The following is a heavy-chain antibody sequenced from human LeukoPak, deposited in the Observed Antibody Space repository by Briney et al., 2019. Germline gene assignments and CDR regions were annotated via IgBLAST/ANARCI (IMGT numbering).Heavy chain of an antibody. CDR2: IYYSGST. CDR1: GGSISSYY. Sequence: SETLSLTCTLSGGSISSYYSSWVRQPPGKGLEWIGYIYYSGSTNYNPSLKSRVTISVDTSKNQFSLKLSSVTAADTAVYYCAREDPQTTVPEGMDVWGQGTTVTVSS. V-gene: IGHV4-59*01. D-gene: IGHD4-17*01. CDR3: AREDPQTTVPEGMDV. J-gene: IGHJ6*02.